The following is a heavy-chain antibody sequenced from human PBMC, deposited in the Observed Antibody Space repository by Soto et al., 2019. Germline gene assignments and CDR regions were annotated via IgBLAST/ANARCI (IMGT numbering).Heavy chain of an antibody. J-gene: IGHJ4*02. CDR3: ARVGYDFWSGYYTTDY. Sequence: EVQLVESGGGLVQPGGSLRLSCAASGFTFSSYSMNWVRQAPGKGLEWVSSISSSSSYIYYADSVKGRFTISRDNAKNSLYLQMNGLRAEYTAVYYCARVGYDFWSGYYTTDYWGQGTLVTVSS. V-gene: IGHV3-21*01. CDR1: GFTFSSYS. D-gene: IGHD3-3*01. CDR2: ISSSSSYI.